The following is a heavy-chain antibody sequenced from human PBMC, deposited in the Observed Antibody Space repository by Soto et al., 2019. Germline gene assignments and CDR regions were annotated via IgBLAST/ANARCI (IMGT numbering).Heavy chain of an antibody. Sequence: PGGSLRLSCAASGFTFSSYAMHWVRQAPGKGLEWVAVISYDGSNKYYADSVKGRFTISRDNSKNTLYLQMNSLRAEDTAVYYCATVPSGWNWGQGTLVTVSS. D-gene: IGHD6-19*01. J-gene: IGHJ4*02. CDR3: ATVPSGWN. CDR2: ISYDGSNK. V-gene: IGHV3-30-3*01. CDR1: GFTFSSYA.